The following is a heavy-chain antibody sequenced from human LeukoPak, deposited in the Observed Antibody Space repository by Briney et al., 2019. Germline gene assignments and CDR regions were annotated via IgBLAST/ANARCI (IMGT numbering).Heavy chain of an antibody. Sequence: GGSLRLSCAASGFTVSSNYMSWVRQAPGKGLEWVSVIYSGGSTYYADSVKGRFTISRDNSKSTLYLQMNSLRAEDTAVYYCASSGPLYYYGMDVWGQGTTVTVSS. CDR2: IYSGGST. V-gene: IGHV3-66*01. J-gene: IGHJ6*02. CDR3: ASSGPLYYYGMDV. CDR1: GFTVSSNY. D-gene: IGHD1-26*01.